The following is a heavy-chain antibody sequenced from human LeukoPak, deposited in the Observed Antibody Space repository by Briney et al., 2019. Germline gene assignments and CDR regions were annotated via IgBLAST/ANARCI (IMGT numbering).Heavy chain of an antibody. Sequence: VASVTVSCKASGYTVTTYGVSWVRHAPGQGLEWMGWISAYSGNTNNPQKPQGRVTMTTDTSTSTAYMELRSLKSDDPAVYYCARDWCSSSSLCSCSYVMDVWGQGTTVTVSS. CDR3: ARDWCSSSSLCSCSYVMDV. D-gene: IGHD6-6*01. CDR2: ISAYSGNT. V-gene: IGHV1-18*01. J-gene: IGHJ6*02. CDR1: GYTVTTYG.